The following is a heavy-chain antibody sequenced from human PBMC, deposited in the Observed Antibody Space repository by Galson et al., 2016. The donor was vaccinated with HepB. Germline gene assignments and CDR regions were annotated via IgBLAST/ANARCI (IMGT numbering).Heavy chain of an antibody. CDR2: ISWNSAGI. V-gene: IGHV3-9*01. CDR1: GFKFEEYA. D-gene: IGHD3-10*01. J-gene: IGHJ4*02. CDR3: TRADYYPSGSFAEMAY. Sequence: SLRLSCAVSGFKFEEYAMHWVRQVPGKGLEWVAGISWNSAGIGYADSVKGRFTISRDNARNSLYLQMDSLRDEDTAVYYCTRADYYPSGSFAEMAYWGQGTLVTVSS.